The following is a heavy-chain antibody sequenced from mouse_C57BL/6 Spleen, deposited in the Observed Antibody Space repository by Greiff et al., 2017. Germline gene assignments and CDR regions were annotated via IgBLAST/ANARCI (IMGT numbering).Heavy chain of an antibody. V-gene: IGHV5-17*01. CDR2: ISSGSSTI. J-gene: IGHJ4*01. CDR1: GFTFSDYG. Sequence: EVMLVESGGGLVKPGGSLKLSCAASGFTFSDYGMHWVRQAPEKGLEWVAYISSGSSTIYYADTVKGRFTISRDNAKNTLFLQMTSLRSEDTAMYYCARLRRPYYYAMDYWGQGTSVTVSS. D-gene: IGHD2-4*01. CDR3: ARLRRPYYYAMDY.